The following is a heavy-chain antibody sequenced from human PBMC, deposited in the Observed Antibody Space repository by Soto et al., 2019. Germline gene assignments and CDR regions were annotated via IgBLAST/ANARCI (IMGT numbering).Heavy chain of an antibody. CDR3: AKDRLPKYYDSSGYSFDY. V-gene: IGHV3-23*01. CDR2: ISGSGGST. D-gene: IGHD3-22*01. Sequence: GGSLRLSCAASGFTFSSYAMSWVRQAPGKGLEWVSAISGSGGSTYYADYVKGRFTISRDNSKNKLYLQMNSLRAEDTAVYYCAKDRLPKYYDSSGYSFDYWGQGTLVTVSS. CDR1: GFTFSSYA. J-gene: IGHJ4*02.